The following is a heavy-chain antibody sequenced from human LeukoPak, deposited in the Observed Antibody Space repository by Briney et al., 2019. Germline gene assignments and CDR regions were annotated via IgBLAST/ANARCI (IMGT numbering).Heavy chain of an antibody. CDR3: ARGSGYCTNGVCSLYYFDY. D-gene: IGHD2-8*01. J-gene: IGHJ4*02. CDR1: GGSFSSYY. Sequence: SETLSLSCAVYGGSFSSYYWSWIRQPPGKGLEWIGEINHSGSTNYNPSLKSRVTISVDTSKNQFSLKLSSVTAADTAVYYCARGSGYCTNGVCSLYYFDYWGQGTLVTVSS. CDR2: INHSGST. V-gene: IGHV4-34*01.